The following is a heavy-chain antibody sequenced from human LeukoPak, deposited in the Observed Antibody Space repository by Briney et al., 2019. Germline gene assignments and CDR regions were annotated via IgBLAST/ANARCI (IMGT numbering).Heavy chain of an antibody. CDR2: ISGSGGST. Sequence: GGSLRLSCAASGFTFSSYAMSWVRQAPGKGLEWVSAISGSGGSTYYADSVKGRFTISRDNSKNTLYLQMNSLRAEDTAVYYCAKDLACSSTSCYSYWGQGTLVTVSS. CDR3: AKDLACSSTSCYSY. V-gene: IGHV3-23*01. CDR1: GFTFSSYA. J-gene: IGHJ4*02. D-gene: IGHD2-2*01.